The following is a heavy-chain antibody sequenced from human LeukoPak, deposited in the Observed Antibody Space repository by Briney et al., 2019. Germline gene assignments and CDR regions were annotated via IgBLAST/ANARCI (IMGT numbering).Heavy chain of an antibody. CDR2: ISYDGSNK. CDR1: GFTFSSYG. Sequence: PGRSLRLSCAASGFTFSSYGMHWVRQAPGKGLEWVAVISYDGSNKYYADSVKGRFTISRDNPKNTLYLQMNSLRAEDTAVYYCARTFWSGYWGFDYWGRGTLVTVSS. CDR3: ARTFWSGYWGFDY. V-gene: IGHV3-30*03. D-gene: IGHD3-3*01. J-gene: IGHJ4*02.